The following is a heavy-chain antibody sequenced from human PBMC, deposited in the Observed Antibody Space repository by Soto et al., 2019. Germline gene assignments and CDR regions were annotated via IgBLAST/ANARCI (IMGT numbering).Heavy chain of an antibody. D-gene: IGHD2-21*01. CDR1: GYTFTNYW. Sequence: PGESLKISCQVSGYTFTNYWVAWVRQLPGKGLEWMGIVFPGDSQTTYGPSFEGQVTFSADQSTSTAFLQWNRLRASDTGVYFCARRKLHCGGGSCYGTNDLVYWGQGTKVTAPQ. CDR2: VFPGDSQT. J-gene: IGHJ4*02. V-gene: IGHV5-51*01. CDR3: ARRKLHCGGGSCYGTNDLVY.